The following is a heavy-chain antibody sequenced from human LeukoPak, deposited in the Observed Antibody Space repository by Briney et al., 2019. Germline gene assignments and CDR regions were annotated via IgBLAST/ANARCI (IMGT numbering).Heavy chain of an antibody. CDR1: GFTFDDYG. CDR3: VKDSNYDFWSGYYKGFDN. CDR2: ISRDGGRT. Sequence: GGSLRLSCAASGFTSGFTFDDYGMNWVRQVPGNGLEWVSGISRDGGRTGYADSVQVRLTISRDNSRNSLHLQMNSLRVEDTAFYYCVKDSNYDFWSGYYKGFDNWGQGTLVTVSS. V-gene: IGHV3-20*04. J-gene: IGHJ4*02. D-gene: IGHD3-3*01.